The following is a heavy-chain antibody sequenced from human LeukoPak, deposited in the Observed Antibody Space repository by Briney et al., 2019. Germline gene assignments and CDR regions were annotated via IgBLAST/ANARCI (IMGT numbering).Heavy chain of an antibody. CDR2: GFYNGRA. V-gene: IGHV4-39*01. J-gene: IGHJ4*02. CDR3: ARHGYNSSWYLKGKFDF. Sequence: SETLSLTCTVSGDSISGTAYWGWTRQPPGKGLEWIGSGFYNGRAYYNPSLKSRVSISVDTSNNLYSLRLTSVTAADTAVYYCARHGYNSSWYLKGKFDFWGQGTLVTVSS. CDR1: GDSISGTAY. D-gene: IGHD6-13*01.